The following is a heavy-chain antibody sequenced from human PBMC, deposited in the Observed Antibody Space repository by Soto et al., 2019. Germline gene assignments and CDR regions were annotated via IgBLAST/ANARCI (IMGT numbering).Heavy chain of an antibody. V-gene: IGHV3-74*01. D-gene: IGHD3-16*01. J-gene: IGHJ6*02. CDR2: ISSYGSDT. Sequence: EVQLVESGGGLVLLGGSLRLSCAASGFTFSGYGMHWVRQAPGKGLVWVSRISSYGSDTNYADSVKGRFTISRDNAKNTLYLQMNSLRADDTAVYYCASNYAYAEGYYWYGIDVWGQGTTVTVSS. CDR1: GFTFSGYG. CDR3: ASNYAYAEGYYWYGIDV.